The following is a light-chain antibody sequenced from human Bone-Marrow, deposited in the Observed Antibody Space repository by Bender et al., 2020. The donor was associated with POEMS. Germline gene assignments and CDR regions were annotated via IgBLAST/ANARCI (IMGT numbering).Light chain of an antibody. Sequence: QSVLTQPPSASGTPGQSVIISCSGTDSNFGGNNVNWYQHLPGTAPRLVVYSNYQRPSGVPDRFSGSKSGNTASLTVSGLQADDEADYYCISYAGNNNFFFGTGTTVIVL. CDR2: SNY. V-gene: IGLV1-44*01. CDR1: DSNFGGNN. J-gene: IGLJ1*01. CDR3: ISYAGNNNFF.